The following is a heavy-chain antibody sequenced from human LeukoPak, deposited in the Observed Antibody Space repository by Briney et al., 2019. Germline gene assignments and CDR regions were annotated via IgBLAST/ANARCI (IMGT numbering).Heavy chain of an antibody. Sequence: SGGSLRLSCAASGFTFSSYEMNWVRQAPGKGLEWVSYIGGSGKVIYYADSVKGRFTISRDNAKNSLFLQMNSLTAEDTALYYCARDRYAMTHWGQGTLVTVSS. V-gene: IGHV3-48*03. CDR1: GFTFSSYE. CDR2: IGGSGKVI. J-gene: IGHJ4*02. D-gene: IGHD3-16*01. CDR3: ARDRYAMTH.